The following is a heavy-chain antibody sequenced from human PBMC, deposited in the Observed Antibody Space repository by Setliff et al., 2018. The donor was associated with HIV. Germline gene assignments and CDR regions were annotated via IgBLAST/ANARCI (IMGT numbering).Heavy chain of an antibody. J-gene: IGHJ6*03. CDR1: GDSISSSSFY. CDR3: ASLDGSESPYIYYYYMDV. V-gene: IGHV4-39*01. Sequence: LSLTCTVSGDSISSSSFYWGWVRQPPGKGLEWIGSMYYSGSTYYNPSLKSRITMSVDTSKNQFSLKLSSVTAADTAVYYCASLDGSESPYIYYYYMDVWGEGTAVTVSS. D-gene: IGHD3-10*01. CDR2: MYYSGST.